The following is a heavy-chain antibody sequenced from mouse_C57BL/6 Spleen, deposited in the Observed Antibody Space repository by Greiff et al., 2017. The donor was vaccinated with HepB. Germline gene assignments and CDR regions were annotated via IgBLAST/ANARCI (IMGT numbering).Heavy chain of an antibody. V-gene: IGHV1-69*01. Sequence: QVQLQQPGAELVMPGASVKLSCKASGYTFTSYWMHWVKQRPGQGLEWIGEIDPSDSYTNYNQKVKGKSTLTEDKSSSTAYMQLSSLTSEDSAVYYCARGSDYAMDYWGQGTSVTVSS. CDR3: ARGSDYAMDY. J-gene: IGHJ4*01. CDR1: GYTFTSYW. CDR2: IDPSDSYT.